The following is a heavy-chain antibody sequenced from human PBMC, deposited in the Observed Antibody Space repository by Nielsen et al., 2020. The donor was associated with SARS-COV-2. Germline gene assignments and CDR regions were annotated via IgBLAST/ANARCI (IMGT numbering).Heavy chain of an antibody. CDR1: GYTFTGYY. D-gene: IGHD3-10*01. V-gene: IGHV1-2*06. CDR3: ARVGPRSVGNVGRGVTYDY. Sequence: ASVKVSCKASGYTFTGYYMHWVRQAPGQGLEWMGRINPNSGGTNYAQKFQGRVTMTRDTSISTAYMELSRLRSDDTAVYYCARVGPRSVGNVGRGVTYDYWGQGTPVTVSS. CDR2: INPNSGGT. J-gene: IGHJ4*02.